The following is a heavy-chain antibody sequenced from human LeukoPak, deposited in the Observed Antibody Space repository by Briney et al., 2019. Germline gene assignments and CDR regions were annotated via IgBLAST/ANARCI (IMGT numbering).Heavy chain of an antibody. CDR3: ARGDDYGDYIHDY. Sequence: GASVKVSCKASGYTFTGYYMHWVRQAPGQGLEWMGWINPNSGGTNYAQKFQGRVTMTRDTSISTAYMEPSRLRSDDTAVYYCARGDDYGDYIHDYWGQGTLVTVSS. CDR1: GYTFTGYY. CDR2: INPNSGGT. J-gene: IGHJ4*02. D-gene: IGHD4-17*01. V-gene: IGHV1-2*02.